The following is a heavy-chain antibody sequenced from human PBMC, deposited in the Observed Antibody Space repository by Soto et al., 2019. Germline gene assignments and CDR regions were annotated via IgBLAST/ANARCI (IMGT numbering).Heavy chain of an antibody. CDR2: ISYDGSNK. CDR3: ARDLLYSGSGRSGMGDFDI. J-gene: IGHJ3*02. Sequence: GGSLRLSCAASGFTFSSYAMHWVRQAPGKGLEWVAVISYDGSNKYYADSVKGRFTISRDNSKNTLYLQMNSLRAEDTAVYYCARDLLYSGSGRSGMGDFDIWGQGTMVTVSS. CDR1: GFTFSSYA. D-gene: IGHD3-10*01. V-gene: IGHV3-30-3*01.